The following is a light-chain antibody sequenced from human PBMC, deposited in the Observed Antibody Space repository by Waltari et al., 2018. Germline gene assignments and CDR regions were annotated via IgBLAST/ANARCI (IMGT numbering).Light chain of an antibody. J-gene: IGKJ5*01. CDR3: QQYYNVPRT. CDR1: QHVSKY. CDR2: DAY. V-gene: IGKV1-33*01. Sequence: DIQMTQSPSSLSASVGDRVTIPCQARQHVSKYLNWYQQKPGKPPNPLIYDAYNLQRGVPSRFSGSGSGTHFTFTISSLQPEDIATYYCQQYYNVPRTFGQGTRLEIK.